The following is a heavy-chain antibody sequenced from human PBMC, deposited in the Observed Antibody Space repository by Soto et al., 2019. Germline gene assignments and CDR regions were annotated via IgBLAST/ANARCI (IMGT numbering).Heavy chain of an antibody. Sequence: QVQLVQSGAEVKKPGASVKISCEASGYSFTSQYVHWVRQAPGQGLEWMGIINPNGGSTTYAQKFQGRGTKTRDTSPGTGCGELGGLESGDRAVYFCAREQGLRPGGGGTEPLDIWGQGTMVTVAS. CDR2: INPNGGST. CDR3: AREQGLRPGGGGTEPLDI. D-gene: IGHD6-25*01. CDR1: GYSFTSQY. J-gene: IGHJ3*02. V-gene: IGHV1-46*03.